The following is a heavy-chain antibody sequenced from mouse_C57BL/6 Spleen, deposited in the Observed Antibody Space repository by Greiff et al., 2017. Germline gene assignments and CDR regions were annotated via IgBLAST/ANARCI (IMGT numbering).Heavy chain of an antibody. CDR3: TRERYYYGSSYTY. CDR2: IDPETGGT. V-gene: IGHV1-15*01. J-gene: IGHJ3*01. D-gene: IGHD1-1*01. Sequence: QVQLQQSGAELVRPGASVTLSCKASGYTFTDYEMHWVKQTPVHGLEWIGAIDPETGGTAYNQTFKGKAILTADKSSSTAYMELRSLTSEDSAVYYCTRERYYYGSSYTYWGQGTLVTVSA. CDR1: GYTFTDYE.